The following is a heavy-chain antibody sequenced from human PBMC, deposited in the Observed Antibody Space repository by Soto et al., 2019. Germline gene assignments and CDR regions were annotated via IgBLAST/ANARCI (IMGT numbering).Heavy chain of an antibody. CDR1: GFTFSSRA. V-gene: IGHV3-23*01. D-gene: IGHD3-16*02. Sequence: PGGSLRLSCAASGFTFSSRAMSWVRQAPGKGLDWVSSISSGGENTYYPDSVKGRFTISRDNSKNTLYLQMNSLGAEDTAVYYCATDRGLVDPFDYWGQGTLVTVSS. J-gene: IGHJ4*02. CDR2: ISSGGENT. CDR3: ATDRGLVDPFDY.